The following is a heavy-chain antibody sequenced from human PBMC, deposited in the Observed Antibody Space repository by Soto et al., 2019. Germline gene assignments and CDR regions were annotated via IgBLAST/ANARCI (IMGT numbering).Heavy chain of an antibody. J-gene: IGHJ3*02. CDR2: IIPIFDTA. CDR1: GGTFTRSA. D-gene: IGHD1-26*01. CDR3: ARGGYSGSYWDAFDI. V-gene: IGHV1-69*01. Sequence: QVQLVQSGTEVGEPGSSVTVSCKASGGTFTRSAISWVRQAPGQGLERMGGIIPIFDTANYAQRFQGAVTITADESTSTAYLELSSLKSEDTAVYYCARGGYSGSYWDAFDIWGQGTMVTVSS.